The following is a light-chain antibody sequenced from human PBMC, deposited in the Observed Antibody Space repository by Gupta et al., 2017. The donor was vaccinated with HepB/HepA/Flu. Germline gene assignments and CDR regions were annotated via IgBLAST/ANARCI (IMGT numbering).Light chain of an antibody. J-gene: IGLJ3*02. CDR1: NIGSES. V-gene: IGLV3-21*02. CDR2: DES. CDR3: QVWDTSREHPLV. Sequence: SYVLPQPPSVSVAPGQTAMITCGGNNIGSESVHWYQLKPGQAPVLVVYDESVRPSGIPERFSGSNSGTTATLTISSVEAGDEADYYCQVWDTSREHPLVFGGGTKLTVL.